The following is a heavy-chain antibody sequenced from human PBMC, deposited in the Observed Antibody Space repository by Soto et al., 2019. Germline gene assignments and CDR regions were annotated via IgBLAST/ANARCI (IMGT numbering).Heavy chain of an antibody. CDR2: IYFDGRT. CDR1: GDSISSGGFY. D-gene: IGHD2-15*01. CDR3: AREGGSYSSYFDF. J-gene: IGHJ4*02. V-gene: IGHV4-31*03. Sequence: QVQLQESGPGLVKPSQTLSLTCTVSGDSISSGGFYWSWIRQHPGRGLEWIGFIYFDGRTSYNPSLESRISMSVDTSRNQFSLHLSSVTAADTALYYCAREGGSYSSYFDFWGQGTLVTVSS.